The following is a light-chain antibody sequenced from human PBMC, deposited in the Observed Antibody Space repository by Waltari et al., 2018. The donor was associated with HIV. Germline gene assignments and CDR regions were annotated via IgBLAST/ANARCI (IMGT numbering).Light chain of an antibody. CDR3: ASWDDSLNALV. J-gene: IGLJ3*02. CDR2: KND. CDR1: SFTIGTNS. V-gene: IGLV1-44*01. Sequence: QSVLPPPPSSSGTPRQRVTISCSGHSFTIGTNSVNWYLQFPGTAPKLLMYKNDQRPSGVPDRLSGSKSGTSASLAISGLQSEDEADYYCASWDDSLNALVFGGGTKLTVL.